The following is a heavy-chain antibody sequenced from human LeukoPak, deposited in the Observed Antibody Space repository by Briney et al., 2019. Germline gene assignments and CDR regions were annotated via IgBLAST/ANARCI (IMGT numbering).Heavy chain of an antibody. J-gene: IGHJ4*02. Sequence: ASVKVSCKASGYTFTSYYMHWVRQAPGQGLEWMGWISAYNGNTNYAQKLQGRVTMTTDTSTSTDYMELRSLRSDDTAVYYCARVVLGRWYYYDSSGYYDYWGQGTLVTVSS. CDR3: ARVVLGRWYYYDSSGYYDY. V-gene: IGHV1-18*04. CDR1: GYTFTSYY. CDR2: ISAYNGNT. D-gene: IGHD3-22*01.